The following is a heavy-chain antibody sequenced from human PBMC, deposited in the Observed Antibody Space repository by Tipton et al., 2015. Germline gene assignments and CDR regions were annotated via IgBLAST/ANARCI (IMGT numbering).Heavy chain of an antibody. CDR2: ISSSGIYI. Sequence: SLRLSCAASGFKFDDYAFHWVRQAPGKGLEWVSSISSSGIYIYYADSVKGRFTISRDNAKNSLYLQMNSLRAEDTAMYYCGRGGIFSNNWYPFDYWGQGTLVTVSS. J-gene: IGHJ4*02. V-gene: IGHV3-21*04. CDR3: GRGGIFSNNWYPFDY. CDR1: GFKFDDYA. D-gene: IGHD1-1*01.